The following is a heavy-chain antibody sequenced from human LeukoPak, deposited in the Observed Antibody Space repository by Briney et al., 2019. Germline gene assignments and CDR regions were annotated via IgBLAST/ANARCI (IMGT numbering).Heavy chain of an antibody. CDR1: GFTFSSYV. V-gene: IGHV3-23*01. CDR3: AKMKVGGPPLTTRTYGMDV. D-gene: IGHD2-15*01. Sequence: GGSLRLSCAASGFTFSSYVMTWVRQDPGKGLEWVSDISGSGNNAYYADSVKGRFTISRDNSKNTLYLQMNSLRAEDTAVYYCAKMKVGGPPLTTRTYGMDVWGQGTTVTVSS. J-gene: IGHJ6*02. CDR2: ISGSGNNA.